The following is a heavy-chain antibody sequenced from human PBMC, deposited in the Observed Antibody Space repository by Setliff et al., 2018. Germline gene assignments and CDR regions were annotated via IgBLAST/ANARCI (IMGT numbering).Heavy chain of an antibody. D-gene: IGHD3-3*01. CDR2: INQDGSEK. CDR1: GASINSLSW. J-gene: IGHJ4*02. Sequence: ETLSLTCTVSGASINSLSWWSWVRQAPGKGLEWVANINQDGSEKYYVDSVKGRFTISRDNAKNSLYLQMNSLRAEDTAVYYCAKVGIFGEGYFDFWGQGTLVTVSS. CDR3: AKVGIFGEGYFDF. V-gene: IGHV3-7*01.